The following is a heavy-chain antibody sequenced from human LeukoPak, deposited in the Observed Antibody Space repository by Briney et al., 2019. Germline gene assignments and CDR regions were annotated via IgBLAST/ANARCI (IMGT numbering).Heavy chain of an antibody. J-gene: IGHJ1*01. D-gene: IGHD5-18*01. V-gene: IGHV3-48*04. CDR1: GFTFSSYS. CDR2: ISNSGTAI. CDR3: ARAGYSMDTEYFQH. Sequence: PGGSLRLSCVGSGFTFSSYSMNWVRQAPGKGLEWVSYISNSGTAIYYADSVKGRFTISRDNAKSSLYLQMNSLRAEDTAVYYCARAGYSMDTEYFQHWGQGTLVTVSS.